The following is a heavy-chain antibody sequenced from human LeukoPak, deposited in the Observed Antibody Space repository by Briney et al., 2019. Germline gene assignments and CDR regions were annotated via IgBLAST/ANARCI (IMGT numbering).Heavy chain of an antibody. CDR3: ATPLISISSTTYYNYFEY. D-gene: IGHD2-2*01. Sequence: PGGSLRLSCVASGFTFRSYTLHWVRQAPGKGLEWVAVISFDGSHQYFADSVEGRFTISRDNSNNTLYLQMHSLRAEDTAVYYCATPLISISSTTYYNYFEYWGQGALVTVSS. J-gene: IGHJ4*02. CDR2: ISFDGSHQ. CDR1: GFTFRSYT. V-gene: IGHV3-30*04.